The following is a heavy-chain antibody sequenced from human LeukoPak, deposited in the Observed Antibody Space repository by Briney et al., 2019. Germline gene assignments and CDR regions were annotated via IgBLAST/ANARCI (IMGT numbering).Heavy chain of an antibody. CDR3: TRASCSSTSCSFDY. CDR1: GGSISSGSYY. J-gene: IGHJ4*02. V-gene: IGHV4-61*02. D-gene: IGHD2-2*01. Sequence: PSETLSLTCTVSGGSISSGSYYWSWIRQPAGKGLEWIGRIYTSGSTNYNPSLKSRVTISVDTSKNQFSLKLGSVTAADTAVYYCTRASCSSTSCSFDYWGQGTLVTVSS. CDR2: IYTSGST.